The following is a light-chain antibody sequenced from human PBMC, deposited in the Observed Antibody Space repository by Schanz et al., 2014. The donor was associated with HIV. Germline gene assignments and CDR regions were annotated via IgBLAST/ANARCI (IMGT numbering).Light chain of an antibody. CDR3: QHYGGSPGT. V-gene: IGKV3-20*01. J-gene: IGKJ2*01. CDR1: QSVSSSY. Sequence: EIVLTQSPGTLSLSPGERATLSCRASQSVSSSYLAWYQQKPGQAPRLLIYGASTRATGIPARFRGSGSGTDFTLTISRLEPEDFAVYYCQHYGGSPGTFGRGTKLEI. CDR2: GAS.